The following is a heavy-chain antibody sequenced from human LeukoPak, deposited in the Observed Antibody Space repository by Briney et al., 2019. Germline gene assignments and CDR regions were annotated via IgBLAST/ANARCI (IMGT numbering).Heavy chain of an antibody. J-gene: IGHJ4*02. CDR2: IYYSGST. D-gene: IGHD3-22*01. CDR1: GGSISSSSYY. Sequence: SETLSLTCTVSGGSISSSSYYWGWIRQPPVKGLEWIGSIYYSGSTYYNPSLKSRVTISVDTSKNQFSLKLSSVTAADTAVYYCAGSLANYYDSSGYFDYWGQGTLVTVSS. CDR3: AGSLANYYDSSGYFDY. V-gene: IGHV4-39*01.